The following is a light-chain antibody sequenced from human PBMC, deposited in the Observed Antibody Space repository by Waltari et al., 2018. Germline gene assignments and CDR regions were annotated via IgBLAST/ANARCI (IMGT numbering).Light chain of an antibody. CDR3: SSYTSSSTYYV. J-gene: IGLJ1*01. V-gene: IGLV2-14*01. CDR1: SSDVGGYNY. Sequence: QSALTQPASVSGSPGQSITISCTGTSSDVGGYNYVSWYHQHPGKAPKLLIYDVSKRPSWVSNRFSGSKSGNTAALTISGLQAEDEADYYCSSYTSSSTYYVFGTGTKVTVL. CDR2: DVS.